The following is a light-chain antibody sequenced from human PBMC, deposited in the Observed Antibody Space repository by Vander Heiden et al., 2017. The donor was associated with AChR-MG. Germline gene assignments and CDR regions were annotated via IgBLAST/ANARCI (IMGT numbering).Light chain of an antibody. Sequence: DIQMTQSPPSLSASVGDRVTITCRASQSISSYLNWYQQKPGKAPKLLIYAASSLQSGVPSRFSGSGYGTDFTLTISSRQPEDFAPYYCQQTDSTPPGTFGQRTKLEIK. CDR1: QSISSY. CDR2: AAS. J-gene: IGKJ2*01. V-gene: IGKV1-39*01. CDR3: QQTDSTPPGT.